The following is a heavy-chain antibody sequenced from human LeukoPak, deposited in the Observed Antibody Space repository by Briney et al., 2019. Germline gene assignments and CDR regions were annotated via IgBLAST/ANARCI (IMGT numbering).Heavy chain of an antibody. CDR3: ARPQPVDNYDSSGYNHDAFNI. V-gene: IGHV5-51*01. CDR1: GYTFISYW. CDR2: IYPGDSDT. J-gene: IGHJ3*02. D-gene: IGHD3-22*01. Sequence: GESLKISCKGSGYTFISYWIAWVRQMPGKGREWMGIIYPGDSDTRYSPSFQGPVTISADKSISTAYLQWSSLKASDTAMYYCARPQPVDNYDSSGYNHDAFNIWGQGTMVTVS.